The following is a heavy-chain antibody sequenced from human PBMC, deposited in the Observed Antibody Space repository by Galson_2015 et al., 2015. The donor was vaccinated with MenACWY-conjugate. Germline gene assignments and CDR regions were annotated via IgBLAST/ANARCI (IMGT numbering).Heavy chain of an antibody. CDR3: ANILDGSGSYPYYYYYGMDV. CDR2: ISGSGGST. V-gene: IGHV3-23*01. J-gene: IGHJ6*02. D-gene: IGHD3-10*01. CDR1: GFTFSSYA. Sequence: SLRFSCAASGFTFSSYAMSWVRQAPGKGLEWVSAISGSGGSTYYADSVKGRFTISRDNSKNTLYLQMNSLRAEDTAVYYCANILDGSGSYPYYYYYGMDVWGQGTTVTVSS.